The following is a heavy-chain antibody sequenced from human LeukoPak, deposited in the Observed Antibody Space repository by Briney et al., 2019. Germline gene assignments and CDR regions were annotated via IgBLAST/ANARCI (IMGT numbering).Heavy chain of an antibody. CDR3: VFYDSSGFYYGRLRY. J-gene: IGHJ4*02. CDR1: GFTFGNYG. CDR2: ISYDGSSE. V-gene: IGHV3-33*08. D-gene: IGHD3-22*01. Sequence: GGSLRLSCAVSGFTFGNYGMHWVRQAPGKGLEWVALISYDGSSEYYAGSVRGRFTISRDNSKNTLYVQMNSLRDEDTAVYYCVFYDSSGFYYGRLRYWGQGTLVTVSS.